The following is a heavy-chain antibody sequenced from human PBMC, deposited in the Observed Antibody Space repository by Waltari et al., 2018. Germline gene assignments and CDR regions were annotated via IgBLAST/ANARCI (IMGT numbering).Heavy chain of an antibody. CDR2: ISYDGSNK. CDR3: ARDQI. Sequence: QVQLVESGGGVVQPGRSLSLSCAASGFTFSSYAMHWVRQAPGKGLEWVAVISYDGSNKYYADSVKGRFTISRDNSKNTLYLQMNSLRAEDTAVYYCARDQIWGQGTLVTVSS. CDR1: GFTFSSYA. V-gene: IGHV3-30-3*01. J-gene: IGHJ4*02.